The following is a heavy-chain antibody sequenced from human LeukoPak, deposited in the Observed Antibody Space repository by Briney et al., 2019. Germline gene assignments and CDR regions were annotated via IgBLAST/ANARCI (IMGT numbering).Heavy chain of an antibody. J-gene: IGHJ4*02. Sequence: GESLKISCKGSGYSFTSYWIGWARQMPGKGLEWMGIIYPGDSDTRYSPSFQGQVTISADKSISTAYLQWSSLKASDTAMYYCARRPLYRDYYDSSGYYYFDYWGQGTLVTVSS. D-gene: IGHD3-22*01. CDR2: IYPGDSDT. CDR1: GYSFTSYW. V-gene: IGHV5-51*01. CDR3: ARRPLYRDYYDSSGYYYFDY.